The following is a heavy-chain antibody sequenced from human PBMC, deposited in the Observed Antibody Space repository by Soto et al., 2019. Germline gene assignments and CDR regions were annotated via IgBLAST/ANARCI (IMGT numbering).Heavy chain of an antibody. V-gene: IGHV3-23*01. D-gene: IGHD3-9*01. CDR1: VFMFSRYV. J-gene: IGHJ4*02. Sequence: PGGSLRLSCAASVFMFSRYVMSLVRQAPGRGPEWVSAFRTSTGSGSRTYYADSVKGRFTISRDNSKSTLYLQMNSLRADDTAVYYCAKGGDYYDLLTGYPRDNYYFDYWGQGA. CDR2: FRTSTGSGSRT. CDR3: AKGGDYYDLLTGYPRDNYYFDY.